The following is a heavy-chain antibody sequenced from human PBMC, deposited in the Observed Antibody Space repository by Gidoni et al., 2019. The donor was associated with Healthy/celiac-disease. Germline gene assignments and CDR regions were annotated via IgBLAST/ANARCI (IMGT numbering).Heavy chain of an antibody. Sequence: EVQLVESGGGLVQPGRSLRLSCAASGFTFDDYAMHWVRQAPGKGLEWVSGISWNSGSIGYADSVKGRFTISRDNAKNSLYLQMNSLRAEDTALYYCAKGADYGDYESWYFDLWGRGTLVTVSS. CDR3: AKGADYGDYESWYFDL. V-gene: IGHV3-9*01. J-gene: IGHJ2*01. D-gene: IGHD4-17*01. CDR2: ISWNSGSI. CDR1: GFTFDDYA.